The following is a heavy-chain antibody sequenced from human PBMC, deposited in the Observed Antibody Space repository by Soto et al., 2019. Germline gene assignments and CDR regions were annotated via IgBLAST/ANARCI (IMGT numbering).Heavy chain of an antibody. Sequence: EVQLVESGGGSVQPGRSLSLSCVAPGFPFESYAMHGFRQVPGKGLEWVSGISWNSGSIGYEDSVKGRFTISRDNAQKSLYLEMNSLRVEDTAFYYCVKDIHEQWLVSHFEYWGQGALVTVSS. J-gene: IGHJ4*02. CDR1: GFPFESYA. CDR2: ISWNSGSI. V-gene: IGHV3-9*01. D-gene: IGHD6-19*01. CDR3: VKDIHEQWLVSHFEY.